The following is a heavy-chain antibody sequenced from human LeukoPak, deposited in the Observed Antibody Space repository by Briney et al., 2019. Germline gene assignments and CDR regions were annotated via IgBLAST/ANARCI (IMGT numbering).Heavy chain of an antibody. D-gene: IGHD2-15*01. CDR2: INHSGST. CDR3: ARDPTPSIVVVVAATPITAFDI. V-gene: IGHV4-34*01. J-gene: IGHJ3*02. Sequence: PSETLSLTCAVYGGSFSGYYWSWIRQPPGKGLEWIGEINHSGSTNYNPSLKSRVTISVDTAKNQFSLKLSSVTAADTAVYYCARDPTPSIVVVVAATPITAFDIWGQGTMVTVSS. CDR1: GGSFSGYY.